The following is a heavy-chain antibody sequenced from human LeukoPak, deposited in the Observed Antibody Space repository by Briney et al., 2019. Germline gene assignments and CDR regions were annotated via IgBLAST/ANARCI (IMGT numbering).Heavy chain of an antibody. D-gene: IGHD6-6*01. Sequence: TPSETLSLTCTVSGVSISSYYWSWIRQPPGKGLEWIGYIYTSGSTNYNPSLKSRVTISVDTSKNQFSLKLSSVTAADTAVYYCASRYSSSFRNYYYMDVWGKGTTVTVSS. V-gene: IGHV4-4*09. CDR1: GVSISSYY. J-gene: IGHJ6*03. CDR2: IYTSGST. CDR3: ASRYSSSFRNYYYMDV.